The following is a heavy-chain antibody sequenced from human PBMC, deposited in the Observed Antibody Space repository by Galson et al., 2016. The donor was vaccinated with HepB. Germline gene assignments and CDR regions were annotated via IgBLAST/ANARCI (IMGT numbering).Heavy chain of an antibody. D-gene: IGHD2/OR15-2a*01. Sequence: SLRLSCEASGFTFTSYAMHWVRQAPGKGLQYVSAISSNGGTTYSADSVMGRFTISRVNSKNTLYLQISGLRPDDSAIYYCVRDHYPDKTTYYYWYFDLWGHGTLVTVSS. J-gene: IGHJ2*01. CDR2: ISSNGGTT. CDR3: VRDHYPDKTTYYYWYFDL. V-gene: IGHV3-64D*06. CDR1: GFTFTSYA.